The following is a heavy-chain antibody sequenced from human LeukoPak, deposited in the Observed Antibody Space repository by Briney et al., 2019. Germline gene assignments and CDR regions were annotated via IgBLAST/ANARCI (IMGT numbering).Heavy chain of an antibody. CDR2: ISRDGGST. J-gene: IGHJ1*01. Sequence: GGSLRLSCAASGFTFSSYAMHWVRQAPGKGLEYASAISRDGGSTYYANYVKGRFTISRDNSKNTLYIQMGSLRSEDMAVYYCARSRITIVRDVVPTDEYFQHWGQGTLVTVSS. V-gene: IGHV3-64*01. CDR1: GFTFSSYA. D-gene: IGHD3-10*01. CDR3: ARSRITIVRDVVPTDEYFQH.